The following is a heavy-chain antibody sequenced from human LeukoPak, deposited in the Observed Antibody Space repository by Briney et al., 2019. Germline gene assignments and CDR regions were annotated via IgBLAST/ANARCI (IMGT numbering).Heavy chain of an antibody. CDR1: GFTVSNNY. Sequence: PGGSLRLSCAVSGFTVSNNYMSWVRQAPGKGLEWVSVIYSTGGIHYADSVKGRFTISRDSSKNTLFLQMSNLRAEDTAVYYCARFYFDSSGQNSRAYWGQGTQVTVSA. J-gene: IGHJ4*02. CDR3: ARFYFDSSGQNSRAY. D-gene: IGHD3-22*01. V-gene: IGHV3-66*01. CDR2: IYSTGGI.